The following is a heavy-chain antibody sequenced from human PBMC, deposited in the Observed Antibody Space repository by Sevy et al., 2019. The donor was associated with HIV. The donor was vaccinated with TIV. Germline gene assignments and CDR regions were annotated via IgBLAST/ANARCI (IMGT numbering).Heavy chain of an antibody. Sequence: GGSLRLSCAVSGFTFSSYGMYWVRQAPGKGLEWVANIKRDGSEKYYVDSVKGRFTISRDNAKNSLYLQMNSLRAEDTAVYYCARDCSSTSCLWGLDVWGQGTTVTVSS. CDR2: IKRDGSEK. D-gene: IGHD2-2*01. CDR1: GFTFSSYG. CDR3: ARDCSSTSCLWGLDV. J-gene: IGHJ6*02. V-gene: IGHV3-7*03.